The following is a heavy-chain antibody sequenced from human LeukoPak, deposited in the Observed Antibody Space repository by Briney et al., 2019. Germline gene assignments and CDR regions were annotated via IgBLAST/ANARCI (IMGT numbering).Heavy chain of an antibody. D-gene: IGHD6-6*01. Sequence: SETLSLTCAVYGGPFSGYYWSWIRQPPGKGLEWIGEINHSGSTNYNPSLKSRVTISVDTSKNQFSLKLSSVTAADTAVYYCARLVRYSSSSPGVWYYYYGMDVWGQGTTVTVSS. CDR3: ARLVRYSSSSPGVWYYYYGMDV. CDR1: GGPFSGYY. V-gene: IGHV4-34*01. J-gene: IGHJ6*02. CDR2: INHSGST.